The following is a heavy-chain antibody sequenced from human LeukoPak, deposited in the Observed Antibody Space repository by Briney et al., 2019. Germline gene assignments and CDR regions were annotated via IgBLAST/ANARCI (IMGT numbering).Heavy chain of an antibody. CDR1: GGSISSDSYY. D-gene: IGHD1-26*01. J-gene: IGHJ4*02. CDR3: TRDTTLSPYSRNYQKTTGDN. V-gene: IGHV4-39*02. Sequence: SETLSLTCTVSGGSISSDSYYWAWIRQPPGKGLEWIASIYYSGSTYYNPSLKSRVTISVDTSRNQFSLKLSSVTAADTAVYYCTRDTTLSPYSRNYQKTTGDNWGQGTLVTVSS. CDR2: IYYSGST.